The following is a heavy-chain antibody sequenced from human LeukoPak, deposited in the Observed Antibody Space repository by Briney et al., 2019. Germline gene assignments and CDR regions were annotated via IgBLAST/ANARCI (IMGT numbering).Heavy chain of an antibody. CDR2: IYTSGST. CDR3: ASGEVGATTLNY. J-gene: IGHJ4*02. V-gene: IGHV4-61*02. Sequence: PSETLSLTCTVSGGSISSGSYYWSWLRQPAGKGLEWIGRIYTSGSTNYNPSLKSRVIISVDTSKNQFSLKLSSVTAADTAVYYCASGEVGATTLNYWGQGTLVTVSS. D-gene: IGHD1-26*01. CDR1: GGSISSGSYY.